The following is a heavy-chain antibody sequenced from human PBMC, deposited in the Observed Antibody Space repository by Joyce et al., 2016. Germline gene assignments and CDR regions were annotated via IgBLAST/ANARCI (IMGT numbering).Heavy chain of an antibody. J-gene: IGHJ6*02. V-gene: IGHV3-15*01. Sequence: EVQLVESGGGLVRPGGSLRLSCAASGFTFNNAWMYWVRQAPGKGLEWLGRIKNKSEGGTTDYAAPVKGRFIILRDESKNTLYLQMNSLKTEDTAVYFCATSDFWSGYSIDYYYSGLDVWGQGTTVSVFS. D-gene: IGHD3-3*01. CDR2: IKNKSEGGTT. CDR1: GFTFNNAW. CDR3: ATSDFWSGYSIDYYYSGLDV.